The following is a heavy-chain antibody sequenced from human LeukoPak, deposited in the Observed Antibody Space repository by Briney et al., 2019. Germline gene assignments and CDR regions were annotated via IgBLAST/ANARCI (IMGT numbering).Heavy chain of an antibody. Sequence: GGSLRLSCAASGFTFNFYSMNWVRQAPGKGLEWLSYISGSSSKVHYADFVKGRFTVSRDNAKNSLYPQMDSLRAEDTAVYDCARIDSRGDLSFDFWGQGTLVTVAS. CDR1: GFTFNFYS. CDR2: ISGSSSKV. V-gene: IGHV3-48*01. J-gene: IGHJ4*02. CDR3: ARIDSRGDLSFDF. D-gene: IGHD3-22*01.